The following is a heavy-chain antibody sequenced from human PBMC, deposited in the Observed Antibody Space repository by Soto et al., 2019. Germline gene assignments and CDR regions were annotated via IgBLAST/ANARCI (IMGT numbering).Heavy chain of an antibody. J-gene: IGHJ3*02. CDR3: ARAYSDAFDI. Sequence: HVQLVESGGGLVKPGGSLRLSCVASGFTFSDYYMTWIRQAPGKGLEWVSYISSSGNGIYYPDSVKGRFTISRDNAKKSLYLQMSSIRAEDTAVYYGARAYSDAFDIWGQGTMVTVSS. V-gene: IGHV3-11*01. CDR1: GFTFSDYY. D-gene: IGHD2-15*01. CDR2: ISSSGNGI.